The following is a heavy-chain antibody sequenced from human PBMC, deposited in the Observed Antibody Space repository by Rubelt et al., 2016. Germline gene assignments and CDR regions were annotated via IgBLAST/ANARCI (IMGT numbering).Heavy chain of an antibody. Sequence: QVQLQQWGAGLLKPAETLSLTCGVQGAAFNNVFWTWIRQPPGKGLEWIGSIYHSGITYYNPSLKSRITISVDTSKNQFSLNLSSVTAADTALYYCARLRRNWFDPWGQGTLVTVSS. J-gene: IGHJ5*02. CDR2: IYHSGIT. V-gene: IGHV4-34*01. CDR3: ARLRRNWFDP. CDR1: GAAFNNVF.